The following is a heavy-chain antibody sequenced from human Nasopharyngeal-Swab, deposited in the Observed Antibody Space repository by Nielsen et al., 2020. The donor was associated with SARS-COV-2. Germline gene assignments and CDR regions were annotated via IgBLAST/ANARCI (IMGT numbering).Heavy chain of an antibody. Sequence: ASVKVSCKASGYTFTGYYMHWVRQAPGQGLEWMGWINPNSGGTNYAQKFQGRVTMTRDTSISTAYMELSRLRSDDTAVYYCARPDSSSSVFDYWGQRTLVTVSS. V-gene: IGHV1-2*02. CDR2: INPNSGGT. D-gene: IGHD6-6*01. J-gene: IGHJ4*02. CDR1: GYTFTGYY. CDR3: ARPDSSSSVFDY.